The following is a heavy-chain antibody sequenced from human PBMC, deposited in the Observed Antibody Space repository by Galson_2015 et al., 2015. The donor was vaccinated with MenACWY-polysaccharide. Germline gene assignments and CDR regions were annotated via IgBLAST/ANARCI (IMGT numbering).Heavy chain of an antibody. V-gene: IGHV4-39*01. CDR2: IFYSGDT. CDR3: ARYCSTASCYNYFDY. D-gene: IGHD2-2*02. J-gene: IGHJ4*02. Sequence: LSLTCTVSGASISSSGYYWGWIRQPPGKGLEWIGSIFYSGDTYYNPSLKSRVTISVDTSKNQFSPKLSSVTAADTAVYYCARYCSTASCYNYFDYWGQGTLITVSS. CDR1: GASISSSGYY.